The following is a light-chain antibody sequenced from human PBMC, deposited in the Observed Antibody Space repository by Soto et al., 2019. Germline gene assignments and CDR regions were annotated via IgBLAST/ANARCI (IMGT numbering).Light chain of an antibody. CDR1: QSVSSSY. CDR2: GAS. V-gene: IGKV3-20*01. J-gene: IGKJ1*01. CDR3: QDYGSSRT. Sequence: ENVLTQSPGTLSLSPGERATLSCRASQSVSSSYLAWYQQKPGQAPRLLIYGASSRATGIPDRFSGSGSGTDFTLTISRLEPEDFAVYYCQDYGSSRTFGQGT.